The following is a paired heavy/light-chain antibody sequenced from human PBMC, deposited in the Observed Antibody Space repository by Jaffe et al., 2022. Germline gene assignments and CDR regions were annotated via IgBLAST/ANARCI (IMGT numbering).Heavy chain of an antibody. Sequence: QVQLQQWGAGLLKPSETLSLTCAVYGGSFSGYYWSWIRQPPGKGLEWIGEINHSGSTNYNPSLKSRVTISVDTSKNQFSLKLSSVTAADTAVYYCARGLVLRYFDWLHNYYYYYMDVWGKGTTVTVSS. CDR3: ARGLVLRYFDWLHNYYYYYMDV. CDR2: INHSGST. V-gene: IGHV4-34*01. CDR1: GGSFSGYY. D-gene: IGHD3-9*01. J-gene: IGHJ6*03.
Light chain of an antibody. CDR2: EVS. J-gene: IGLJ2*01. Sequence: QSALTQPPSVSGSPGQSVTISCTGTSSDVGSYNRVSWYQQPPGTAPKLMIYEVSNRPSGVPDRFSGSKSGNTASLTISGLQAEDEADYYCSLYTSSSTLVFGGGTKLTVL. V-gene: IGLV2-18*01. CDR3: SLYTSSSTLV. CDR1: SSDVGSYNR.